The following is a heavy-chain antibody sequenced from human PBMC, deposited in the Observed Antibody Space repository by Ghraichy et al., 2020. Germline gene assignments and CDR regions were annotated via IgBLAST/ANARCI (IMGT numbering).Heavy chain of an antibody. CDR2: IYYSGST. V-gene: IGHV4-31*03. Sequence: SETLSLTCTVSGGSISSGGYYWSWIRQHPGKGLEWIGYIYYSGSTYYNPSLKSRVTISVDTSKNQFSLKLSSVTAADTAVYYCARDDHSSGSGWFDPWGQGTLVTVSS. J-gene: IGHJ5*02. CDR1: GGSISSGGYY. CDR3: ARDDHSSGSGWFDP. D-gene: IGHD3-22*01.